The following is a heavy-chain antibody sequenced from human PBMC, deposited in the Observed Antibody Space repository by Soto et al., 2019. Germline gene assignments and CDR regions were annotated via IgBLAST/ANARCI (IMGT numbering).Heavy chain of an antibody. D-gene: IGHD6-13*01. J-gene: IGHJ4*02. CDR1: GGSISSNY. Sequence: SETLSLTCTVSGGSISSNYWTWIRQPPGKGLEWIGYVYNSGSTNYNPSLKSRVTISEDTSKSQFSLKENSMTAADTAVYYCARYRREAVAGYTLDNWGQGILVTCSS. V-gene: IGHV4-59*01. CDR2: VYNSGST. CDR3: ARYRREAVAGYTLDN.